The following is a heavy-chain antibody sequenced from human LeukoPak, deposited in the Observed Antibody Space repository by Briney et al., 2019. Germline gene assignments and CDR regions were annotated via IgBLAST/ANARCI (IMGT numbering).Heavy chain of an antibody. CDR2: ISAYNGNT. CDR1: GYTSTSYG. V-gene: IGHV1-18*01. D-gene: IGHD6-6*01. J-gene: IGHJ3*02. Sequence: GASVRVSCKASGYTSTSYGISWVRQAPGQGLEWMGWISAYNGNTNYAQKLQGRVTMTTDTSTSTAYMELRSLRSDDTAVYYCARVEYSSSSDAFDIWGQGTMVTVSS. CDR3: ARVEYSSSSDAFDI.